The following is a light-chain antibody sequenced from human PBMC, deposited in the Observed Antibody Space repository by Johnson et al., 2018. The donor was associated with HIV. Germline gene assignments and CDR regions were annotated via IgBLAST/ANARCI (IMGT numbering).Light chain of an antibody. V-gene: IGLV1-51*01. CDR2: DNN. CDR3: GTWESSLSGTDV. Sequence: VLTQPPSVSAAPGQKVTISCSTNSSNFGNDYVSWYQQLPGTAPKLLIYDNNKRPSGIPDRFSGSKSSPSSTLGIAGLPTGAEADYYCGTWESSLSGTDVFGTGTKVTGL. J-gene: IGLJ1*01. CDR1: SSNFGNDY.